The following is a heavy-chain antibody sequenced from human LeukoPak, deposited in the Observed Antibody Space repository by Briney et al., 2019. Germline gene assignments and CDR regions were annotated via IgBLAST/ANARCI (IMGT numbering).Heavy chain of an antibody. CDR3: ARNYDSSGNYFDS. CDR1: GFTFSIYA. Sequence: GGSLRLSCAASGFTFSIYAMHWVRQPPGKGLEWVAVISDDGSNKFYTDSVKGRFTVFRDNSKNTLYLQMSSLRAEDTAVYYCARNYDSSGNYFDSWGQGTLVTASS. V-gene: IGHV3-30*04. J-gene: IGHJ4*02. CDR2: ISDDGSNK. D-gene: IGHD3-22*01.